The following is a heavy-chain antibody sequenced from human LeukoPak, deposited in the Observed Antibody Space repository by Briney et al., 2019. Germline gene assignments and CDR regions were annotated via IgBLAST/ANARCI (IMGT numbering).Heavy chain of an antibody. CDR1: GFTFSGSA. CDR3: TSPTYCGGDCSGDY. V-gene: IGHV3-73*01. CDR2: IRSKANSYAT. Sequence: GSLKLSCAASGFTFSGSAMHWVRQASGKGLEWVGRIRSKANSYATAYAASVKGRFTISRDDSKNTAYLQMNSLKTEDTAVYYCTSPTYCGGDCSGDYWGQGTLVTVSS. J-gene: IGHJ4*02. D-gene: IGHD2-21*02.